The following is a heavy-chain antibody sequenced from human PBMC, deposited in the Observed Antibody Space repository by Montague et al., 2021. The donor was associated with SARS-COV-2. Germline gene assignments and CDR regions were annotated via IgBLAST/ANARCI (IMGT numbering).Heavy chain of an antibody. CDR3: ARDLAGYYGSGSYGGMDV. D-gene: IGHD3-10*01. CDR2: IYYSGST. Sequence: SETLSLTCTVSGGSISSSSYYWGWIRQPPGKGLEWIGSIYYSGSTYYNPSLQSRVTISVDTSKNQFSLKLSSVTAADTAVYSCARDLAGYYGSGSYGGMDVWGQGTTVTVSS. J-gene: IGHJ6*02. CDR1: GGSISSSSYY. V-gene: IGHV4-39*07.